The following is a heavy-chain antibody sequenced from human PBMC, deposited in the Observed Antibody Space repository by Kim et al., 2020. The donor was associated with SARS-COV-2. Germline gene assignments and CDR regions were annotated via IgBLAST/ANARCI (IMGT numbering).Heavy chain of an antibody. CDR1: GFTFSTYV. D-gene: IGHD3-10*01. CDR3: AKRNLAGRPGAFDY. CDR2: ISEIGGT. Sequence: GGSLRLSCAASGFTFSTYVMNWVRQAPGKGLEWASAISEIGGTFYADSVRGRFIISRDNSKNTLYLQMNTLRADDSAVYYCAKRNLAGRPGAFDYWGQGSLVTVSS. V-gene: IGHV3-23*01. J-gene: IGHJ4*02.